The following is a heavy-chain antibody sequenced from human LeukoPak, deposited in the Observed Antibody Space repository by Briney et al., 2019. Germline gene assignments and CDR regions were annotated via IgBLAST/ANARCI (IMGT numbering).Heavy chain of an antibody. CDR2: MNPNSGNT. D-gene: IGHD3-9*01. V-gene: IGHV1-8*01. CDR3: ARGLSRYDILTGRYNWFDP. J-gene: IGHJ5*02. Sequence: GASVKVSCKVSGYTLTELSMHWVRQAPGQGLEWMGWMNPNSGNTGYAQKFQGRVTMTRNTSISTAYMELSSLRSEDTAVYYCARGLSRYDILTGRYNWFDPWGQGTLVTVSS. CDR1: GYTLTELS.